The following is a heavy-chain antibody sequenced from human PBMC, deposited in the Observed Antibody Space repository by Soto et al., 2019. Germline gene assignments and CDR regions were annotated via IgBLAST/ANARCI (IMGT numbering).Heavy chain of an antibody. J-gene: IGHJ6*02. Sequence: LGESLKISCKGSGYSFTIYWISWVRQMPGKGLEWMGRIDPSDSYTNYSPSFQGHVTISADKSISTAYLQWSSLKASDTAMYYCASFTVTHYYYYYGMDVWGQGTTVTVSS. CDR2: IDPSDSYT. CDR1: GYSFTIYW. V-gene: IGHV5-10-1*01. D-gene: IGHD4-4*01. CDR3: ASFTVTHYYYYYGMDV.